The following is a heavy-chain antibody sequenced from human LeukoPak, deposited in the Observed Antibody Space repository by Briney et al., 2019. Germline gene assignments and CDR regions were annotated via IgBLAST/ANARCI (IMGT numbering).Heavy chain of an antibody. CDR3: AREAVTSSTSCYRWFDP. CDR2: INPNSGGT. D-gene: IGHD2-2*01. Sequence: GASVKVSCKASGYTFTGYYMHWVRQAPGQGLEWMGWINPNSGGTNYAQKFQGRVTMTRDTSISTAYMELSRLRSDDTAVYYCAREAVTSSTSCYRWFDPWGQGTLVTVSS. CDR1: GYTFTGYY. J-gene: IGHJ5*02. V-gene: IGHV1-2*02.